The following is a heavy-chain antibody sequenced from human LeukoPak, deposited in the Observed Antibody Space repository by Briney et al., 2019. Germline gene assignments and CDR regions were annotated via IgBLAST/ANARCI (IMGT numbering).Heavy chain of an antibody. Sequence: GASVKVSCKASGYTFTSYDINWVRQATGQGLEWIGWMNPNSGNTGYAQKFQGRVTITRNTSISTAYMELSSLRSEDTAVYYCARVDYYDSSGYHYYYYMDVWGKGTTVTVSS. V-gene: IGHV1-8*03. J-gene: IGHJ6*03. CDR2: MNPNSGNT. CDR1: GYTFTSYD. D-gene: IGHD3-22*01. CDR3: ARVDYYDSSGYHYYYYMDV.